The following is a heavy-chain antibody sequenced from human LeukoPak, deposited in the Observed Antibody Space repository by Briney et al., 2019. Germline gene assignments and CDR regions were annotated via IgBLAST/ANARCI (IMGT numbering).Heavy chain of an antibody. Sequence: GASVTVSCKASGYTFTGYYMHWVRQAPGQGLEWMGWINPTSGATTYAQKFQDRVTLTRDTSINTAYMDLSGLTSDDTAVFYCAKGATEGYYYYYGLDVCGQGTTVTVSS. J-gene: IGHJ6*02. CDR1: GYTFTGYY. CDR2: INPTSGAT. CDR3: AKGATEGYYYYYGLDV. V-gene: IGHV1-2*02.